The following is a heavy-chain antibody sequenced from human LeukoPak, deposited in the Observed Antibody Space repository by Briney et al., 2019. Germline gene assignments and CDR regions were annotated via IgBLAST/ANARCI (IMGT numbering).Heavy chain of an antibody. Sequence: GGSLRLSCAASGFTFSSYEMNWVRQAPGKGLEWVSAISGSGGSTYYADSVKGRFTISRDNSKNTLYLQMNSLRAEDTAVYYCAKRVSIVVYPPGAAARVAFDYWGQGTLVTVSS. V-gene: IGHV3-23*01. D-gene: IGHD2-2*01. CDR3: AKRVSIVVYPPGAAARVAFDY. J-gene: IGHJ4*02. CDR1: GFTFSSYE. CDR2: ISGSGGST.